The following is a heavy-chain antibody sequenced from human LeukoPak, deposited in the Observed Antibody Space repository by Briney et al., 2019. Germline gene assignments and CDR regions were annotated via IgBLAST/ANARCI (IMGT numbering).Heavy chain of an antibody. V-gene: IGHV1-18*01. CDR3: AREHRIVVVPAADY. Sequence: GASVKVSCKASGYTFTSYGISWVQQAPGQGLEWMGWISAYNGNTNYAQKLQGRVTMTTDTSTSTAYMELRSLRSDVTAVYYCAREHRIVVVPAADYWGQGTLVTVSS. D-gene: IGHD2-2*01. J-gene: IGHJ4*02. CDR2: ISAYNGNT. CDR1: GYTFTSYG.